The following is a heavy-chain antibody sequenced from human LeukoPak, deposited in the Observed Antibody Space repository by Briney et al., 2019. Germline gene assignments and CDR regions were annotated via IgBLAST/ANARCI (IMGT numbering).Heavy chain of an antibody. J-gene: IGHJ3*02. CDR1: GGSISSGGYY. Sequence: PSETLSLTCTVSGGSISSGGYYCSWIRQHPGKGLEWIGYIYYSGSTYYNPSLKSRVTISVDTSKNQFSLELSSVTAADTAVYYCARLSTLMGDAFDIWGQGTMVTVSS. CDR3: ARLSTLMGDAFDI. CDR2: IYYSGST. D-gene: IGHD2-8*01. V-gene: IGHV4-31*03.